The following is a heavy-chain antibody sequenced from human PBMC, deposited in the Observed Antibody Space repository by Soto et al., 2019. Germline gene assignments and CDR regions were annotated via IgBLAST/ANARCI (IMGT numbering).Heavy chain of an antibody. CDR3: ARLSGWGWFDF. V-gene: IGHV3-7*01. J-gene: IGHJ5*01. CDR2: IKEDGSER. D-gene: IGHD1-26*01. Sequence: EVQLVESGGGLVQPGGSLRLSCAASGFTFGNHWMSWGRQAPGKGLEGVASIKEDGSERYYADSLRGRFTISRDNAKNTLYLEMNSLGAEDTAVYYCARLSGWGWFDFWGQGDLVTVSP. CDR1: GFTFGNHW.